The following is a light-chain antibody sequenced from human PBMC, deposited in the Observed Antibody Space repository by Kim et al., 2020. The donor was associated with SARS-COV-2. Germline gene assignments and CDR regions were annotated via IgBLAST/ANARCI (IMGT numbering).Light chain of an antibody. V-gene: IGKV3-15*01. CDR1: QSVSSN. CDR2: GAS. J-gene: IGKJ2*01. CDR3: QQYNNWPPNT. Sequence: VTPEERATHSCRASQSVSSNLAWYQQKPGQAPRLLIYGASTRATGIPARCSGSGSGTEFTLTISSLQSEDFAVYYCQQYNNWPPNTFGQGTKLEIK.